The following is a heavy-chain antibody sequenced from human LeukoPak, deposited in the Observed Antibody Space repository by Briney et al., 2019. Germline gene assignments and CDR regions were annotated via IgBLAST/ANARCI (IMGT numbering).Heavy chain of an antibody. CDR2: INHSGST. J-gene: IGHJ1*01. V-gene: IGHV4-34*01. CDR1: GGSFSGYY. D-gene: IGHD6-13*01. CDR3: ARGRGIAAAGKPTGYFQH. Sequence: PSETLSLTCAVYGGSFSGYYWSWIRQPPGKGLEWIGEINHSGSTNYNPSLKSRVTISVDTSKNQFSLKLSSVTAADTAVYYCARGRGIAAAGKPTGYFQHWGQGTLVTVSS.